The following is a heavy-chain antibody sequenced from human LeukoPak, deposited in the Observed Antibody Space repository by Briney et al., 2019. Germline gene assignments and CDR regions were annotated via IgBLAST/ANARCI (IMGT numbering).Heavy chain of an antibody. CDR1: GFTFSSYG. D-gene: IGHD2-2*01. J-gene: IGHJ4*02. CDR3: ARAYCSSTSCYAGGFDY. Sequence: QPGGSLRLSCAASGFTFSSYGMHWVRQAPGKGLEWVAVIWYDGSNKYYADSVKGRFTISRDNSKNTLYLQTNSLRAEDTAVYYCARAYCSSTSCYAGGFDYWGQGTLVTVSS. V-gene: IGHV3-33*01. CDR2: IWYDGSNK.